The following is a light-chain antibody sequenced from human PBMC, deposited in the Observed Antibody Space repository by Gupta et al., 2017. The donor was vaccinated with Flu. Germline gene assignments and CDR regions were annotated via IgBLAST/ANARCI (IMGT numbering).Light chain of an antibody. CDR2: WAS. J-gene: IGKJ1*01. CDR1: QSVFYSSNNNNY. CDR3: QQYYSNPPT. Sequence: DIVMTQSPDSLALSLGERATINCKSTQSVFYSSNNNNYLAWYQQKSGQPPKLLISWASTRESGVPDRFSGSGSGTDFTLTISSLQAEEVAVYYCQQYYSNPPTFGQGTKVEIK. V-gene: IGKV4-1*01.